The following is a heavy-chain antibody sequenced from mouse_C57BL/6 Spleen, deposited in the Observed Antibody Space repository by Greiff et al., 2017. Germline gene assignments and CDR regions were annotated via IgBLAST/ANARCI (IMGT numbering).Heavy chain of an antibody. CDR3: ARGRIYYDYDGFAY. CDR1: GYAFSSYW. Sequence: QVQLQQSGAELVKPGASVKISCKASGYAFSSYWMNWVKQRPGKGLEWIGQIYPGDGDTNYNGKFKGKATLTADKSSSTAYMQLSRLTSEDSAVYFCARGRIYYDYDGFAYWGQGTLVTVSA. J-gene: IGHJ3*01. CDR2: IYPGDGDT. D-gene: IGHD2-4*01. V-gene: IGHV1-80*01.